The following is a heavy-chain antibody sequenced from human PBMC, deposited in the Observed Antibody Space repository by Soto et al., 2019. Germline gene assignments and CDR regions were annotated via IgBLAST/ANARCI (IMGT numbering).Heavy chain of an antibody. CDR1: GGSINSSSYF. CDR3: ARHYSSGSRNWFDP. CDR2: IYYSGST. D-gene: IGHD6-19*01. Sequence: TLSLTCSVSGGSINSSSYFWGWVRQPPGKGLEWIGSIYYSGSTYYNPSLRSRVTISVDTYKNQFSLKLSSVTAADTAVFYCARHYSSGSRNWFDPWGQGTLVTVSS. J-gene: IGHJ5*02. V-gene: IGHV4-39*01.